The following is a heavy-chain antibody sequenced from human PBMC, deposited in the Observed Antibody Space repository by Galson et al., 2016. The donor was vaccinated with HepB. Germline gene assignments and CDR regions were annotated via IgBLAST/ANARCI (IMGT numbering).Heavy chain of an antibody. D-gene: IGHD6-19*01. V-gene: IGHV4-31*03. Sequence: TLSLTCTVSGGSISSGGYYWTWIRQHPGKGLEWIGYIHYSGSTYYNPSLKSRVIISVDTSKNQFSLKLSSVTAADTAVYYCARDRWYSSGWFPPDDYYGMDVWGQGTTVTVSS. J-gene: IGHJ6*02. CDR2: IHYSGST. CDR1: GGSISSGGYY. CDR3: ARDRWYSSGWFPPDDYYGMDV.